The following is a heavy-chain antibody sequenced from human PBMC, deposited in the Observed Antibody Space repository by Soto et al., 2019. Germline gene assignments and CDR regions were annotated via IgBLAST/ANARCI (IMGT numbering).Heavy chain of an antibody. D-gene: IGHD6-13*01. Sequence: SQTLSLTCAISGDSVSSNSAAWNWIRQSPSRGLEWLGRTYYRSKWYNDHAVSVKSRITINPDTSKNQFSLQLNSVTPEDTAVYYCAREKGADEQLEYFDYWGQGTLVTVSS. CDR2: TYYRSKWYN. CDR1: GDSVSSNSAA. CDR3: AREKGADEQLEYFDY. V-gene: IGHV6-1*01. J-gene: IGHJ4*02.